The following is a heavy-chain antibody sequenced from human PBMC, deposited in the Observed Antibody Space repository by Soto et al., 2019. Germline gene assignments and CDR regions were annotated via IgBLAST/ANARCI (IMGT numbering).Heavy chain of an antibody. Sequence: EVQLLESGGGLVQPGGSLRLSCAASGFTFSSYAMSWVRQAPGKGLEWVSAISGSGGSTYYADSVKGRFTISRDNSKNTLYLQMSSLRAEDTAVYYCAKGGMVRGVKGRYFDYWGQGTLVTVSS. CDR3: AKGGMVRGVKGRYFDY. J-gene: IGHJ4*02. CDR1: GFTFSSYA. CDR2: ISGSGGST. V-gene: IGHV3-23*01. D-gene: IGHD3-10*01.